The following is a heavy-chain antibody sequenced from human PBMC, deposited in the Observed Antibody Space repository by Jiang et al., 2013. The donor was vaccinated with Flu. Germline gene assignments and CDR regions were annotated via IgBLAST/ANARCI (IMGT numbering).Heavy chain of an antibody. CDR2: INHSGST. D-gene: IGHD5-12*01. V-gene: IGHV4-34*01. CDR1: GGSFSDYY. Sequence: LLKPSETLSLTCVVSGGSFSDYYWSWVRQPPGKGLEWIGEINHSGSTKYNPSLESRVTISVDTSKIQFSLKLSSVTAADTAVYFCARFSLLRAYSGYPYGMIRGLGSFDTWGQGALVTVSS. J-gene: IGHJ4*02. CDR3: ARFSLLRAYSGYPYGMIRGLGSFDT.